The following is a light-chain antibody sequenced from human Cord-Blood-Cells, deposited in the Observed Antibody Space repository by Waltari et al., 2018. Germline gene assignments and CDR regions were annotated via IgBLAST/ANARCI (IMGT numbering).Light chain of an antibody. J-gene: IGLJ2*01. CDR1: SSDVGSYNL. V-gene: IGLV2-23*01. CDR2: EGS. CDR3: CSYAGSSTVV. Sequence: QSALTQPASVSGSPGQSITISCTGTSSDVGSYNLVSWYQPHPAKAPKLMIYEGSKRPSGVSNRFSGSKSGNTASLTISGLQAEDEADYYCCSYAGSSTVVFGGGTKLTVL.